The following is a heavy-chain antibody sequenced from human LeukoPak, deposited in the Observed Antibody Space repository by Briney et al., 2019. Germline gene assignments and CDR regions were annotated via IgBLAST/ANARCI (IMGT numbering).Heavy chain of an antibody. D-gene: IGHD3-22*01. CDR2: ISSSSSYI. CDR1: GFTFSSYS. CDR3: ASPYYYDSSGYRYWYFDL. Sequence: GGSPRLSCAASGFTFSSYSMNWVRQAPGKGLEWVSSISSSSSYIYYADSVKGRFTISRDNAKNSLYLQMNSLRAEDTAVYYCASPYYYDSSGYRYWYFDLWGRGTLVTVSS. J-gene: IGHJ2*01. V-gene: IGHV3-21*01.